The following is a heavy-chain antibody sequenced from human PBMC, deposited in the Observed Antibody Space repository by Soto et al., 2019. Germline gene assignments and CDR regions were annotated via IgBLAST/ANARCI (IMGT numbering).Heavy chain of an antibody. J-gene: IGHJ4*02. CDR3: TLELIEYYFDY. CDR1: GFTFSSYA. D-gene: IGHD1-7*01. V-gene: IGHV3-30-3*01. CDR2: ISYDGSNK. Sequence: XESLRLSCAASGFTFSSYAMHWVRQAPGKGLEWVAVISYDGSNKYYADSVKGRFTISRDNSKNTLYLQMNSLRAEDTAVYYCTLELIEYYFDYWGQGTLVTVSS.